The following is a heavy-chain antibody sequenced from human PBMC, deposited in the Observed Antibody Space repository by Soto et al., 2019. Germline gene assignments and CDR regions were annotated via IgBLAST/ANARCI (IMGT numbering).Heavy chain of an antibody. CDR1: GFTFSSYW. CDR2: IKQDGSEK. J-gene: IGHJ4*02. D-gene: IGHD2-8*02. Sequence: EVQLVESGGGLVQPGGSLRLSCAASGFTFSSYWMSWVRQAPGKGLEWVVNIKQDGSEKYYVDSVKGRFTISRDNAKNSLYLQMNSLRAEDTAVYYCARGGRAVVFVYWGQGTLVTVSS. V-gene: IGHV3-7*03. CDR3: ARGGRAVVFVY.